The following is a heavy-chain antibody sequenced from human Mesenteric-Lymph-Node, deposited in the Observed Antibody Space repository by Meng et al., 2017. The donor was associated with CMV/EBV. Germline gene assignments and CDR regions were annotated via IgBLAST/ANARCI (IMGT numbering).Heavy chain of an antibody. J-gene: IGHJ4*02. Sequence: GESLKISCVVSGFTFSRFAMHWVRQAPGRGLEWVAVISSDGSNKNYADSVKGRFTISRDNSQSTLYLQMNSLRGEDAAVYFCTSDYSPTWPYFFEYWGQGTLVTVSS. CDR1: GFTFSRFA. D-gene: IGHD2/OR15-2a*01. CDR2: ISSDGSNK. V-gene: IGHV3-30-3*01. CDR3: TSDYSPTWPYFFEY.